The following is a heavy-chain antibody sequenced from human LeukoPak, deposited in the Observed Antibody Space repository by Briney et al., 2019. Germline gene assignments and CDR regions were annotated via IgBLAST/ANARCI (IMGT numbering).Heavy chain of an antibody. J-gene: IGHJ4*02. Sequence: ASVKVSCKASGYTFTGYYMHWVRQAPGQGLEWMGWINPNSGGTNYAQKFQGRVAVTRDTSISTAYMELSRLRSDDTAVYYCAREGNRGNYFDYWGQGTLVTVSS. D-gene: IGHD7-27*01. V-gene: IGHV1-2*02. CDR1: GYTFTGYY. CDR2: INPNSGGT. CDR3: AREGNRGNYFDY.